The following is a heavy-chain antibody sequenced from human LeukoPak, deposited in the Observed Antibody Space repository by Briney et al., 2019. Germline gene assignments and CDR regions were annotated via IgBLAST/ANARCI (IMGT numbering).Heavy chain of an antibody. D-gene: IGHD3-22*01. CDR2: ISGSGGST. Sequence: GGSLRLSCAASGFTFSSYAMSWVRQAPGKGPEWVSAISGSGGSTYYADSVRGRFTISRDNSKNTLYLQMNSLRAEDTAVYYCARENPSGYYNRPIDYWGQGTLVTVSS. J-gene: IGHJ4*02. CDR3: ARENPSGYYNRPIDY. V-gene: IGHV3-23*01. CDR1: GFTFSSYA.